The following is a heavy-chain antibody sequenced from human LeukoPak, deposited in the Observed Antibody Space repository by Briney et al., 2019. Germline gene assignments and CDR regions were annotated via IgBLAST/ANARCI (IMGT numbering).Heavy chain of an antibody. CDR2: IKSKTDGGTT. CDR1: GFTFSNAW. V-gene: IGHV3-15*01. CDR3: TTSSTGYSSGWYDYYYYMDV. J-gene: IGHJ6*03. D-gene: IGHD6-19*01. Sequence: GGSLRLSCAASGFTFSNAWMSWVRQAPGKGLEWVGRIKSKTDGGTTDYAAPVKGRFTISRDDSKNKLYLQMNSLKTEDTAVCYCTTSSTGYSSGWYDYYYYMDVWGKGTTVTVSS.